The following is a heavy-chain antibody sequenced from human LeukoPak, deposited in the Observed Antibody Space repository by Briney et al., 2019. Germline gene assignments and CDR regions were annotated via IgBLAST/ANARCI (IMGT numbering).Heavy chain of an antibody. D-gene: IGHD1-1*01. CDR2: IIPVLGIS. CDR1: GGTFSGYS. J-gene: IGHJ3*02. CDR3: ARGGGYNPAAFDI. V-gene: IGHV1-69*02. Sequence: SVKVSCKTSGGTFSGYSISWVRQASGQRLEWMGRIIPVLGISNYAQQFQGRVTITADRSSGTTYMELSSLRSEDTALYYCARGGGYNPAAFDIWGQGTVVSVSS.